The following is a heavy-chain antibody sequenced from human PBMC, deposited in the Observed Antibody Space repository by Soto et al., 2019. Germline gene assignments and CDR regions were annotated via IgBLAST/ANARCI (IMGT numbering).Heavy chain of an antibody. D-gene: IGHD3-16*01. J-gene: IGHJ4*02. V-gene: IGHV3-23*01. Sequence: EVQLLESGGGLVQPGGSLRLSCAASGFTFSSYAMSWVRQAPGKGLEWVSAISGSGGSTYYADSVKGRLTISRDHSKNTLYLQVNSLTADDTAVCYCGKGEVWYGLDYWGQGTLVTVSS. CDR2: ISGSGGST. CDR3: GKGEVWYGLDY. CDR1: GFTFSSYA.